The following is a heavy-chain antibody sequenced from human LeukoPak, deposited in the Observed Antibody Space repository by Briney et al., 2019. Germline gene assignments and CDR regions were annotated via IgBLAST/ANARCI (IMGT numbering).Heavy chain of an antibody. V-gene: IGHV3-66*01. J-gene: IGHJ6*02. CDR3: ARELLRITIFGVVSDGMDV. Sequence: PGGSLRLSCAASGFTVSSNYMSWVRQAPGKGLEWVSVIYSGGSTYYADSVKGRFTTSRDNSKNTLYLQMNSLRAEDTAVYYCARELLRITIFGVVSDGMDVWGQGTTVTVSS. CDR2: IYSGGST. CDR1: GFTVSSNY. D-gene: IGHD3-3*01.